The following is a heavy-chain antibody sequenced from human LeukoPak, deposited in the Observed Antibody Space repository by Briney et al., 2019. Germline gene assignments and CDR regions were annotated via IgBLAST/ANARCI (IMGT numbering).Heavy chain of an antibody. CDR2: INHSGST. CDR1: GGSFSGYY. V-gene: IGHV4-34*01. CDR3: ARGGDSSWYNLVFDY. J-gene: IGHJ4*02. D-gene: IGHD6-13*01. Sequence: PSETLSLTCAVYGGSFSGYYWSWIRQPPGKGLEWIGEINHSGSTNYNPSLKSRVTISVDTSKNQFSLKLSSVTAADTAVYYCARGGDSSWYNLVFDYWGQGTLVTVSS.